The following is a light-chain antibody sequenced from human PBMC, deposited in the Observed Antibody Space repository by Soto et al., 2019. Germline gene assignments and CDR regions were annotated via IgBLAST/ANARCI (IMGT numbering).Light chain of an antibody. CDR3: QHYNTSPWT. CDR2: KAS. V-gene: IGKV1-5*03. CDR1: QSISSW. J-gene: IGKJ1*01. Sequence: DIQMTQSPSTLSASVGDRVTITCRASQSISSWLGWYQQKPGKAHKLLLYKASSLESGVPSRFSGSGSGTEFTLTISSLQPDDFAPYYCQHYNTSPWTFGQGTKVEIK.